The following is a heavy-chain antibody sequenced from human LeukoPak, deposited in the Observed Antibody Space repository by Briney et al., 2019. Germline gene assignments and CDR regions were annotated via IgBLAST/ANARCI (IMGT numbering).Heavy chain of an antibody. CDR2: IKQDGSET. D-gene: IGHD3-22*01. CDR3: ARDRDSRWDFNL. J-gene: IGHJ2*01. CDR1: GFTSSTYW. V-gene: IGHV3-7*01. Sequence: GGSLRLSCAASGFTSSTYWMSWVRQAPGKGLEWVASIKQDGSETYYVDSVKGRFTLSRDNAKNSLYLQMNSLRADDTAVYYCARDRDSRWDFNLWGRGTLVTVSS.